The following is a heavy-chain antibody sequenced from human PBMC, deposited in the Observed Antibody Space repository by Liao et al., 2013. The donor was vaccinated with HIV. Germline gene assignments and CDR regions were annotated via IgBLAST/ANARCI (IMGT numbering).Heavy chain of an antibody. CDR1: GGSLSSYY. CDR3: ARNVPQWDLNSRAAFDF. Sequence: QVHLQQWGAGLLKPSETLSLTCTVSGGSLSSYYWSCIRQPAGKGLEWIGRIYASGSTNYNPSLNSRVTMSVDTSKNQFSLKLSSVTAADTAVYFCARNVPQWDLNSRAAFDFWGQGTMVTVSS. D-gene: IGHD1-26*01. J-gene: IGHJ3*01. CDR2: IYASGST. V-gene: IGHV4-59*10.